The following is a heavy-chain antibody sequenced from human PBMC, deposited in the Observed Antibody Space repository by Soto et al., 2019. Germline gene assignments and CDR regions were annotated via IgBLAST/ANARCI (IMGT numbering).Heavy chain of an antibody. CDR2: ISYDGSNK. Sequence: PGGSLRLSCAASGFTFSRYGMHWVRQAPGKGLEWVAVISYDGSNKYYADSVKGRFTISRDNSKNTLYLQMNSLRAEDTAVYYCVFPPRGYSSWHYDAFDIWGQGTMVTVSS. CDR1: GFTFSRYG. CDR3: VFPPRGYSSWHYDAFDI. J-gene: IGHJ3*02. V-gene: IGHV3-30*03. D-gene: IGHD6-13*01.